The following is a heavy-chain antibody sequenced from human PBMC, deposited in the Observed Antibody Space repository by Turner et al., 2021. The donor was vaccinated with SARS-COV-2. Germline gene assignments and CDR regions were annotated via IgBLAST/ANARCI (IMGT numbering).Heavy chain of an antibody. J-gene: IGHJ4*02. CDR1: GSMVSSTY. D-gene: IGHD2-21*01. V-gene: IGHV3-53*01. CDR3: ARGGLVTAPMHRLDY. Sequence: EVQLVESGGGLIQPGGSLSPSCAAPGSMVSSTYMTWVRQAPGKGLEWVSIIYPGGNTYYADSLKGRFTISRDNSKNTVYLQTNSLRTEDTAVYYCARGGLVTAPMHRLDYWGQGTLVTVSS. CDR2: IYPGGNT.